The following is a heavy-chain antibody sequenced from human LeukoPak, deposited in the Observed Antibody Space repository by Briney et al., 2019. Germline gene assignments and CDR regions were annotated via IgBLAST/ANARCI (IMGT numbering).Heavy chain of an antibody. CDR1: GGSVSSTTYY. J-gene: IGHJ4*02. CDR2: INYSGST. D-gene: IGHD3-10*01. CDR3: ARYVVYGSGKYYFDY. Sequence: SGTLSLTCTVSGGSVSSTTYYCSWIRQPPGKGLEWIASINYSGSTYYNPSLKSRVTISVDTSENQFSLKLSSVTAADTAVYYCARYVVYGSGKYYFDYWGQGTLVTVSS. V-gene: IGHV4-39*01.